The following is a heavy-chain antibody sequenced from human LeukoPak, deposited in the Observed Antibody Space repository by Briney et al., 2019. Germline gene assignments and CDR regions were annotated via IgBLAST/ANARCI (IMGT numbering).Heavy chain of an antibody. CDR3: ASSSPQYYDSSGSPGTFDY. J-gene: IGHJ4*02. CDR1: GFTFSSYG. V-gene: IGHV3-30*02. D-gene: IGHD3-22*01. Sequence: GGSLRLSCAASGFTFSSYGMHWVRQAPGKGLEWVAFIRYDGSNKYYADSVKGRFTISRDNSKNTLYLQMNSLRAEDTAVYYCASSSPQYYDSSGSPGTFDYWGQGTLVTVSS. CDR2: IRYDGSNK.